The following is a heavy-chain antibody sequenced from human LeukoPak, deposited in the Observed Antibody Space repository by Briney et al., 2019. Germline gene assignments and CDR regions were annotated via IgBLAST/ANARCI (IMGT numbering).Heavy chain of an antibody. CDR2: ISSGSTYK. D-gene: IGHD6-19*01. V-gene: IGHV3-21*01. CDR1: GYTFSDYS. CDR3: TRGPTLIGVAGTWPLDY. Sequence: GGSLRLSCAASGYTFSDYSMHWVRQAPGKGLEWVSSISSGSTYKYSADSLKGRFTISRDNAKNSLYLQMNSLRAEDSAVYYCTRGPTLIGVAGTWPLDYWGQGTLVTVSS. J-gene: IGHJ4*02.